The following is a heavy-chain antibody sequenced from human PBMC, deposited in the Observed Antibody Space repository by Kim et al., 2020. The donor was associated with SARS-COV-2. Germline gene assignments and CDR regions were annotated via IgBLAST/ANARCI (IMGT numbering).Heavy chain of an antibody. CDR3: ARVATSYYYDSSGRTHAFDI. V-gene: IGHV4-34*01. D-gene: IGHD3-22*01. Sequence: RVTISVDTSKNQFSLKLSSVTAADTAVYYCARVATSYYYDSSGRTHAFDIWGQGTMVTVSS. J-gene: IGHJ3*02.